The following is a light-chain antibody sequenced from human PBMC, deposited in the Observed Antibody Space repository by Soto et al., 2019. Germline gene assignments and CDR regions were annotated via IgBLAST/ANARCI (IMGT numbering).Light chain of an antibody. CDR2: DVS. CDR1: DNDIGTYNL. V-gene: IGLV2-23*02. Sequence: QSVLTEPASVSLSPGQSITISGTGTDNDIGTYNLVSWYQQCPGTAPKVIIFDVSSRPSGVSSRFSGSKSGNTASLTISALQAEDEADYYCCSYGGSRPYVFGTGTKVTVL. CDR3: CSYGGSRPYV. J-gene: IGLJ1*01.